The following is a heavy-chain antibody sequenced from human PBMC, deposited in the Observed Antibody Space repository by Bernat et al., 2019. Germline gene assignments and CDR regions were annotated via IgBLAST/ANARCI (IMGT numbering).Heavy chain of an antibody. J-gene: IGHJ1*01. CDR2: INPNSGGT. CDR1: GYTFTGYY. V-gene: IGHV1-2*06. CDR3: ARGRYCSGGSCYSTYFQH. D-gene: IGHD2-15*01. Sequence: QVQLVQSGAEVKKPGASVKVSCKASGYTFTGYYMHWVRQAPGQGLEWMGRINPNSGGTNYAQKFQGRITMTRDTSISTAYMELSRLRSADTAVYYCARGRYCSGGSCYSTYFQHWGQGTLVTVSS.